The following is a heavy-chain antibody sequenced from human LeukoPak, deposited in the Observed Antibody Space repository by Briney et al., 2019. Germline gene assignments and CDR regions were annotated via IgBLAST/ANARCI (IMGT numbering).Heavy chain of an antibody. CDR2: INHSGST. Sequence: PSETLSLTCAVYGGSFSGYYWSWIRQPPGKGLEWIGEINHSGSTNYNPSLKSRVTISVDTSKNQFSLKLSSVTAADTAVYYCASPRAGSGSYYNSFDYWGQGTLVTVSS. D-gene: IGHD3-10*01. CDR3: ASPRAGSGSYYNSFDY. CDR1: GGSFSGYY. J-gene: IGHJ4*02. V-gene: IGHV4-34*01.